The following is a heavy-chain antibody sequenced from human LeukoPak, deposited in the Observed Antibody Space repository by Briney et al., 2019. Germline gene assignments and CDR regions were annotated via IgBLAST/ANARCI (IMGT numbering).Heavy chain of an antibody. CDR1: GGSFSGYY. D-gene: IGHD2-15*01. V-gene: IGHV4-34*01. Sequence: SETLSLTCAVYGGSFSGYYWSWIRQPPGKGLEWIGEINHSGSTNYNPSLKSRVTISVDTSKNQFSLKLSSVTAADTVVYYCASGYSAEYFQHWGQGTLVTVSS. J-gene: IGHJ1*01. CDR2: INHSGST. CDR3: ASGYSAEYFQH.